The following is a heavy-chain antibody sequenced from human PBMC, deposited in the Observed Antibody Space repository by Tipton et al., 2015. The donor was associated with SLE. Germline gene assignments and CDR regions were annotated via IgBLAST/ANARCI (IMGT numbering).Heavy chain of an antibody. CDR1: GFTFSSYG. CDR2: IWYDGSNK. D-gene: IGHD2-15*01. Sequence: RSLRLSCAASGFTFSSYGMHWVRQAPGKGLEWVAVIWYDGSNKYYADSVKGRFTISRDNSKNTLYLQMNSLRAEDTAVYYCARAGYCSGGSCYSDYYYYMDVWGKGTTVTVSS. CDR3: ARAGYCSGGSCYSDYYYYMDV. J-gene: IGHJ6*03. V-gene: IGHV3-33*01.